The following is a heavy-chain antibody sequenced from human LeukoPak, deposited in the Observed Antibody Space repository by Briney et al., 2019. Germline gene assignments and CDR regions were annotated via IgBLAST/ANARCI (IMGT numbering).Heavy chain of an antibody. CDR2: ITGSGDST. V-gene: IGHV3-23*01. D-gene: IGHD6-13*01. Sequence: PGGSLRLSCAASGFTFSSFAMTWVRQAPGKGLEWVSAITGSGDSTYYADSVKGRFTISRDNSKNTLYVQMNSLRAEDTAVYYCAREDGYSSSWYSDYWGQGTLVTVSS. CDR1: GFTFSSFA. J-gene: IGHJ4*02. CDR3: AREDGYSSSWYSDY.